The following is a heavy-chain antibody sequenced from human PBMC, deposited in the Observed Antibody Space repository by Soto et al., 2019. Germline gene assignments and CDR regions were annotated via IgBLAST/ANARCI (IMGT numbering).Heavy chain of an antibody. CDR2: LSRSGSS. V-gene: IGHV4-30-2*01. Sequence: QLQLQESGSGLVKPSQTLSLTCAVSGGSISSGGSSWSWIRLPPGKGLEWIGYLSRSGSSYFDPSLNSRVTISVDRSKSQFSLKLSSVTAADTAVYYRARDNWGMDVWGQVTTVKVSS. CDR1: GGSISSGGSS. CDR3: ARDNWGMDV. J-gene: IGHJ6*02.